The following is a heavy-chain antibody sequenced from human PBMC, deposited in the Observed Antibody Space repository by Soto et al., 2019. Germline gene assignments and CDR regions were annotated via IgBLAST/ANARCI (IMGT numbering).Heavy chain of an antibody. J-gene: IGHJ4*02. CDR1: GYTFTNYY. V-gene: IGHV1-46*01. CDR2: INPSGGST. Sequence: XSVKGSCKPSGYTFTNYYMHWVRQAPGQGLEWMGIINPSGGSTSYAQKFQGRVTMTRDTSTSTVYMELSSLRSEDTAVYYCARGTRSNGYYYGYWGQGTPVTVSS. D-gene: IGHD3-22*01. CDR3: ARGTRSNGYYYGY.